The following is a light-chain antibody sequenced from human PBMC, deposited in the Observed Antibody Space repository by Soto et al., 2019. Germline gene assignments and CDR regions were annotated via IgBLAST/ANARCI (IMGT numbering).Light chain of an antibody. CDR3: QHYDNSPRT. Sequence: EIVMTQSPATLSVSPGERATLSCRASQSVSSNLAWYQQKPGQAPRLLIYGASTRATGIPARFSGSGSGTEFTLTISSLQSEDFAVYYCQHYDNSPRTFGQGTKVEIK. J-gene: IGKJ1*01. CDR2: GAS. CDR1: QSVSSN. V-gene: IGKV3-15*01.